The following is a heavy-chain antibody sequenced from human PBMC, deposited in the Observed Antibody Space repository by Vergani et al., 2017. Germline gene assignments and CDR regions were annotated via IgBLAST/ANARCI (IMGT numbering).Heavy chain of an antibody. V-gene: IGHV3-11*05. CDR1: GFTFSDYY. J-gene: IGHJ4*02. CDR3: ARTLRYYYDSSGYSFDY. D-gene: IGHD3-22*01. CDR2: ISSSSSYT. Sequence: QVQLVESGGGLVKPGGSLRLSCAASGFTFSDYYMSWIRQAPGKGLEWVSYISSSSSYTNYADSVKGRFTISRDNAKNSLYLQMNSLRAEDTAVYYCARTLRYYYDSSGYSFDYWGQGTLVTVSS.